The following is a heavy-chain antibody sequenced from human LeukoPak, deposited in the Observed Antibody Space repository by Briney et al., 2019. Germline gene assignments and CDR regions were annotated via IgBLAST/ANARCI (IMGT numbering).Heavy chain of an antibody. J-gene: IGHJ2*01. CDR2: IIPILGIA. CDR3: AREWTRNWYFDL. CDR1: GYTFTSYY. D-gene: IGHD2-2*01. V-gene: IGHV1-69*04. Sequence: SVKVSCKASGYTFTSYYMHWVRQAPGQGLEWMGRIIPILGIANYAQKFQGRVTITADKSTSTAYMELSSLRSEDTAVYYCAREWTRNWYFDLWGRGTLVTVSS.